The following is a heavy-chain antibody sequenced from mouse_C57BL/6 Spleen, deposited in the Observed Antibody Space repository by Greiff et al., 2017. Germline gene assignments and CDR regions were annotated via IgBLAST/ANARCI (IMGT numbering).Heavy chain of an antibody. Sequence: QVQLKQPGTELVKPGASVKLSCKASGYTFTSYWMHWVKQRPGQGLEWIGNINPSNGGTNYNEKFKSKATLTVDKSSSTAYMQLSSLTSEDSAVYYCARSRGGSSYWYFDVWGTGTTVTVSS. J-gene: IGHJ1*03. V-gene: IGHV1-53*01. CDR3: ARSRGGSSYWYFDV. CDR1: GYTFTSYW. D-gene: IGHD1-1*01. CDR2: INPSNGGT.